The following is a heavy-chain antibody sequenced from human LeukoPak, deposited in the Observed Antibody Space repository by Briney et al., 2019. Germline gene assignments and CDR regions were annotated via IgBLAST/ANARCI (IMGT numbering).Heavy chain of an antibody. CDR3: AKTEAPAAIRAGSDY. V-gene: IGHV3-21*05. Sequence: PGGSLRLSCAASGFTFSRYAMNWVRQAPGKGLEWVSYINTDSSDIHYADSVKGRFTISRDNARNTLYLQLRSLRAEDTAVYYCAKTEAPAAIRAGSDYWGQGTLVTVSS. CDR2: INTDSSDI. D-gene: IGHD2-2*02. J-gene: IGHJ4*02. CDR1: GFTFSRYA.